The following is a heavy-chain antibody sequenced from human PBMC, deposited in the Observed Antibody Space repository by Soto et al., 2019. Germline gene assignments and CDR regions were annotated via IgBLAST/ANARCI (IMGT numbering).Heavy chain of an antibody. CDR2: IRSEVYGGTI. Sequence: GGSLRLSCRGSGFSFGDYAINWFRQSPGKGLECVGFIRSEVYGGTIEYAASVKGRFSISRDDSKSIAYLQMNSLRTYDTAVYYCTRDGVKITDFHYRYYGLDVWGPGTRVTVSS. CDR1: GFSFGDYA. V-gene: IGHV3-49*03. J-gene: IGHJ6*02. CDR3: TRDGVKITDFHYRYYGLDV. D-gene: IGHD3-3*01.